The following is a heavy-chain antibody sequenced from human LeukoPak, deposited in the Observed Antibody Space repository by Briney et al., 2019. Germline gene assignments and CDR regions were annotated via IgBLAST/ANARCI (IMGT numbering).Heavy chain of an antibody. CDR2: VNPSGGST. Sequence: ASVTVSCKASGYTFTSYYMHWVRQAPGQGLEWMGIVNPSGGSTSYAQKFQGRVTMTRDMSTSTVYMELSSLRSEDTAVYYCARAYDSSGYYISGCDYWGQGTLVTVSS. D-gene: IGHD3-22*01. CDR1: GYTFTSYY. J-gene: IGHJ4*02. V-gene: IGHV1-46*01. CDR3: ARAYDSSGYYISGCDY.